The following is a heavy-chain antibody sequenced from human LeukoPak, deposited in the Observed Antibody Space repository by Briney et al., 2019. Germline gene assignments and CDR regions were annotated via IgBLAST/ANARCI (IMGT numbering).Heavy chain of an antibody. CDR3: AKGVIWELPFDY. V-gene: IGHV3-23*01. CDR1: GFTFSRYA. Sequence: PGGSLRLSCAASGFTFSRYAMGWVRQAPGKGLEWVSSISGSGDRTYYADSVKGRFTISRDNSKTTLYLQMNSLRAEDTAVYYCAKGVIWELPFDYWGQGTLVTVSS. CDR2: ISGSGDRT. J-gene: IGHJ4*02. D-gene: IGHD1-26*01.